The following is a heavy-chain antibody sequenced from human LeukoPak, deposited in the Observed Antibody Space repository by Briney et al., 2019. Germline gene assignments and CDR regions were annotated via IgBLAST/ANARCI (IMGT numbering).Heavy chain of an antibody. CDR2: INSDGTTT. CDR1: GLTVSYNY. CDR3: ARGYYSGSRIDY. V-gene: IGHV3-74*01. J-gene: IGHJ4*02. Sequence: QPGGSLRLSCAASGLTVSYNYMSWVRQGPGKGLVWVARINSDGTTTNYADSVKGRFTISRDNARNTLYLQMNSLTADDTAVYYCARGYYSGSRIDYWGQGTLVTVSS. D-gene: IGHD6-13*01.